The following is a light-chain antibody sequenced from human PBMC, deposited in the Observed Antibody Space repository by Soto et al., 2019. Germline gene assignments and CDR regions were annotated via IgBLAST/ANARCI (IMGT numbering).Light chain of an antibody. CDR3: QSYDSTLSARYV. J-gene: IGLJ1*01. CDR2: GNI. CDR1: SSNIGAGYD. V-gene: IGLV1-40*01. Sequence: QYVRTQPPSVSGAPGQRVTISCTGSSSNIGAGYDVHWYQQRPGTAPKLLIFGNINRPSGVPDRFSGSKSGNSASLAITGLQTEDEGDYYCQSYDSTLSARYVFGTGTKVTVL.